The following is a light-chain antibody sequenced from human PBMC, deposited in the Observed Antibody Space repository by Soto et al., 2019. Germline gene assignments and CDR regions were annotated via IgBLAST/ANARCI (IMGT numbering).Light chain of an antibody. Sequence: QSVLTQPASVSGSPGQSITISCTGISSDVGGYNSVSWYRQDPGKAPKLIIYDVTYRPSGVSNRFSGSKSGNTASLTISGLQSEDEADYHCSSFTSSITYVFGTGTKVTVL. J-gene: IGLJ1*01. CDR2: DVT. CDR3: SSFTSSITYV. CDR1: SSDVGGYNS. V-gene: IGLV2-14*01.